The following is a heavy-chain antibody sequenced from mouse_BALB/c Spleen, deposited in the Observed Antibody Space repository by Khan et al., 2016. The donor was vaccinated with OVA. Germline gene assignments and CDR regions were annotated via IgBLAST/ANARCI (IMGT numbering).Heavy chain of an antibody. V-gene: IGHV3-2*02. CDR3: ARTARIKY. Sequence: EVELVESGPGLVKPSQSLSLTCTVTGYSITSGYGWNWIRQFPGNKLEWMGYISYSGSTNYTPSLKSRISTTRDTSKNQFCLQLNSVTTEDTATYYCARTARIKYWGQGTTLTVSS. CDR1: GYSITSGYG. CDR2: ISYSGST. J-gene: IGHJ2*01. D-gene: IGHD1-2*01.